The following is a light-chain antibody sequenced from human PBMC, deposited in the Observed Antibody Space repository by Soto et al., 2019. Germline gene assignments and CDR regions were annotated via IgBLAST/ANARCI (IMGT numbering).Light chain of an antibody. CDR1: SGHSTYA. CDR3: QTWGTGIQVI. V-gene: IGLV4-69*01. J-gene: IGLJ2*01. CDR2: LNSDGSH. Sequence: QLVLTQSPSASASLGASVKLTCTLSSGHSTYAIAWHQQQPEKGPRYLMKLNSDGSHSKGDGIPDRFSGSSSGAERYLTISSLQSEDEADYYCQTWGTGIQVIFGGGTNLTVL.